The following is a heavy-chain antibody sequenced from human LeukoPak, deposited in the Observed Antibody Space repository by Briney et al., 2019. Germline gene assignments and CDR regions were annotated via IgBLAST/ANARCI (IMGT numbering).Heavy chain of an antibody. Sequence: GGSLRLSCAASGFTFSTFSMDWVRQAPGKGLEWVSYISSSSSAIYYADSVKGRFTISRDNAKNSLYLQMNSLRDEDTAMYYCARGGSRTVADPRVGYWGQGTLVTVSS. CDR2: ISSSSSAI. D-gene: IGHD6-19*01. J-gene: IGHJ4*02. CDR3: ARGGSRTVADPRVGY. V-gene: IGHV3-48*02. CDR1: GFTFSTFS.